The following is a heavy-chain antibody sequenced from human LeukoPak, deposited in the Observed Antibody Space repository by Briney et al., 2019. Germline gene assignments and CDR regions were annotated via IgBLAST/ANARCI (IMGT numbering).Heavy chain of an antibody. D-gene: IGHD5-18*01. Sequence: PGGSLRLSCPASGFTFSSYAMSWVRQAPGKGLEWVSAISGSGGSTYYADSVKGRFTISRDNSKNTLYQQMNSLRAEDTAVYYCAKDLDTAMVLDYFDYWGQGTLVTVSS. V-gene: IGHV3-23*01. CDR2: ISGSGGST. CDR1: GFTFSSYA. J-gene: IGHJ4*02. CDR3: AKDLDTAMVLDYFDY.